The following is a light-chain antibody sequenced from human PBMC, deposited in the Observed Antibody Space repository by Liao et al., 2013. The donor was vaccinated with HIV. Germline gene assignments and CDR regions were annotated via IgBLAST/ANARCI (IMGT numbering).Light chain of an antibody. CDR1: TLELKL. CDR2: YDT. V-gene: IGLV3-21*04. Sequence: SYELAQPPSVSVAPEDGQDYLRGRTTLELKLCTGTEQKPGQAPVLVIHYDTARPSGIPDRFSASDSGATATLTIRRVEVGDEADYYCQVWDDSVGRVVFGGGTKLTVL. CDR3: QVWDDSVGRVV. J-gene: IGLJ2*01.